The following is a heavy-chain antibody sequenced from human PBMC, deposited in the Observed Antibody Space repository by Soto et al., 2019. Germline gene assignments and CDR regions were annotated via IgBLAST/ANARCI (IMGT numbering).Heavy chain of an antibody. D-gene: IGHD3-10*01. V-gene: IGHV4-34*01. CDR3: ARGGYNYYGSGSHEDYYYGMDV. CDR2: INHSGST. Sequence: SETLFLTCAVYGGSFSGYYWSWIRQPPGKGLEWIGEINHSGSTNYNPSLKSRVTISVDTSKNQFSLKLSSVTAADTAVYYCARGGYNYYGSGSHEDYYYGMDVWGQGTTVTVSS. J-gene: IGHJ6*02. CDR1: GGSFSGYY.